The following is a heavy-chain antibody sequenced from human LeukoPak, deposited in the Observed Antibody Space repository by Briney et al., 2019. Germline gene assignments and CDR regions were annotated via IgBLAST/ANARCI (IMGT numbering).Heavy chain of an antibody. J-gene: IGHJ4*02. V-gene: IGHV1-2*02. D-gene: IGHD3-10*01. CDR3: ARDLSPYYGSGSWDY. Sequence: ASVRVSCTPSGYTFTPYYMLWVRQAPGQGLEWMGWINPNSGVTNYAQKFQGRVTMTRDTSISTAYMELSRLRSDDTAVYYCARDLSPYYGSGSWDYWGQGTLVTVSS. CDR2: INPNSGVT. CDR1: GYTFTPYY.